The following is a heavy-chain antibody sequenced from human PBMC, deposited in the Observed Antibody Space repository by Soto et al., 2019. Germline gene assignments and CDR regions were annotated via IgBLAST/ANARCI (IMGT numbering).Heavy chain of an antibody. Sequence: LGGSLRLSCAASGFTFSSYAMNWVRQAPGKGLEWVSSTSAGGVSTNYADSVKGRFTISRDTSRNTMYLQMNSLRAEDTAVYYCANQYFDYWGQGTLVTVSS. CDR2: TSAGGVST. J-gene: IGHJ4*02. CDR1: GFTFSSYA. CDR3: ANQYFDY. V-gene: IGHV3-23*01.